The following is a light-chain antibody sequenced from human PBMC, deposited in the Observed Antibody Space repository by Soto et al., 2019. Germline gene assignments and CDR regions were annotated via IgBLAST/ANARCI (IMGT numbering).Light chain of an antibody. CDR3: VAWDASLDGYV. Sequence: QSVLTQPPSASGTPGQRVTISCSTSSSNLGDNTVNWYQQVPGTAPKLLIYSYDQRPSGVPDRFSGSKSGTSASLAISGLQSVDEADYYCVAWDASLDGYVFGTWTKLTVL. J-gene: IGLJ1*01. CDR2: SYD. CDR1: SSNLGDNT. V-gene: IGLV1-44*01.